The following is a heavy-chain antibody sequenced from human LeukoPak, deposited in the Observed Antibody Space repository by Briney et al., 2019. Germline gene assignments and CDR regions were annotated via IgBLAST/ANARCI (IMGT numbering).Heavy chain of an antibody. J-gene: IGHJ4*02. CDR1: GGSISSSYW. V-gene: IGHV4-4*02. CDR3: ARGIPGYFNTSGYYYDY. D-gene: IGHD3-22*01. CDR2: FFHSGST. Sequence: PLETLSLTCAVSGGSISSSYWWSWVRQPPGKGLEWIGEFFHSGSTNYNPSLKSRVTISVDKSRNQFSLRLSSVTAADTAVYYCARGIPGYFNTSGYYYDYWGQGTLVTVSS.